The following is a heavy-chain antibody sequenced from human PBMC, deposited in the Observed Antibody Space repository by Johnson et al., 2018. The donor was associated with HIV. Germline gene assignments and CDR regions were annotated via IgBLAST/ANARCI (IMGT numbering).Heavy chain of an antibody. CDR3: SRLPTGYSRDGFDI. D-gene: IGHD5-18*01. V-gene: IGHV3-30*04. Sequence: QMQLVESGGGLIQPGGSLRLSCAASGFTVSSYPMHWVSQAPGKGLEWVGVISYDGNSKYYGDSVKGRFTISRDNSKNTLYLQMNSLRAGDTAVYYCSRLPTGYSRDGFDIWGQGTMVTVSS. J-gene: IGHJ3*02. CDR2: ISYDGNSK. CDR1: GFTVSSYP.